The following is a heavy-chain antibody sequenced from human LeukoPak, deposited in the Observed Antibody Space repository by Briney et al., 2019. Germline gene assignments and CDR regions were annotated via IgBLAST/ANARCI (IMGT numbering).Heavy chain of an antibody. V-gene: IGHV1-69*13. CDR1: GGTFSSYA. J-gene: IGHJ4*02. Sequence: GASVNVSCKASGGTFSSYAISWVRQAPGQGLEWMGGIIPIFGTANYAQKFQGRVTITADESTSTAYMELSSLRSEDTAVYYCARDSGSYYGKIPGDYFDYWGQGTLVTVSS. CDR2: IIPIFGTA. CDR3: ARDSGSYYGKIPGDYFDY. D-gene: IGHD1-26*01.